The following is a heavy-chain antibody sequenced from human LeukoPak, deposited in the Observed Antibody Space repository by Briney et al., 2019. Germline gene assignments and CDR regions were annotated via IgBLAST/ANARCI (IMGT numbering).Heavy chain of an antibody. J-gene: IGHJ4*02. V-gene: IGHV1-2*02. CDR1: GYTFTGYY. CDR3: ARVHTDSSGYPFDY. D-gene: IGHD3-22*01. Sequence: ASVKVSCKASGYTFTGYYMHWVRQAPGQGLEWMGWINPNSGGTNYAQKFQGRVTMTRDTSISTAYMELSRLRSDDTAVYYCARVHTDSSGYPFDYWGQGTLVTVSS. CDR2: INPNSGGT.